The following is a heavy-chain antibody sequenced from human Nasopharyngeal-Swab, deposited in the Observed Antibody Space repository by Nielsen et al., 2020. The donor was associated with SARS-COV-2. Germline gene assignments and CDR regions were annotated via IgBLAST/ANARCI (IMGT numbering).Heavy chain of an antibody. V-gene: IGHV3-7*01. Sequence: ESLKISCAASGFTFSSYWMSWVRQAPGKGLEWVANIKQDGSEIYYVDSLKGRFTISRDNAKNSLYLQMNSLRAEDTAVYYCARLKYDFWNGPPEDYWGQGTLVTVSS. D-gene: IGHD3-3*01. CDR3: ARLKYDFWNGPPEDY. CDR2: IKQDGSEI. CDR1: GFTFSSYW. J-gene: IGHJ4*02.